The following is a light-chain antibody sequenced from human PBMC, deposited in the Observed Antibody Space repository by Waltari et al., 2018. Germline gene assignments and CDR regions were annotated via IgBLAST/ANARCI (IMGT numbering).Light chain of an antibody. Sequence: QSALTQPASVSGSPGQSITISCTGTSRNVGGYNYFPWFQQHPGKAPKLMIYHVSNRPSGVSNRFSGSKSGNTASLTISGLQAEDEADYYCSSYTSSSTVVFGGGTKLTVL. CDR1: SRNVGGYNY. V-gene: IGLV2-14*01. CDR2: HVS. J-gene: IGLJ3*02. CDR3: SSYTSSSTVV.